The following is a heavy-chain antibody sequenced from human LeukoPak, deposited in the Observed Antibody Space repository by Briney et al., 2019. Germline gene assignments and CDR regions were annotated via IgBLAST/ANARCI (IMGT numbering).Heavy chain of an antibody. V-gene: IGHV3-30*02. D-gene: IGHD3-10*01. CDR1: GFSFNDFG. Sequence: GGSLRLSCVASGFSFNDFGMHWVRQAPGKGLEWVTFIRHVGTDKFYIDSVKGRITISRDNAKNSLYLQMNSLRAEDTAVYYCARGAWSWFDYWGQGTLVTVSS. CDR2: IRHVGTDK. CDR3: ARGAWSWFDY. J-gene: IGHJ4*02.